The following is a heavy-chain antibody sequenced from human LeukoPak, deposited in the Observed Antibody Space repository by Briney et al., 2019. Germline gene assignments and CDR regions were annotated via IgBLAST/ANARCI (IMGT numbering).Heavy chain of an antibody. D-gene: IGHD6-13*01. CDR2: ISYSGST. CDR3: ASGGSSSWYRWFDP. Sequence: AETLSLTCTVSGGSISSSSYYWGWIRQPPGKGLEWIGDISYSGSTYYNPSLKSRVTISVDTSKNQFSLKLSSVTATDTAVYYCASGGSSSWYRWFDPWGQGTLVTVSS. CDR1: GGSISSSSYY. J-gene: IGHJ5*02. V-gene: IGHV4-39*01.